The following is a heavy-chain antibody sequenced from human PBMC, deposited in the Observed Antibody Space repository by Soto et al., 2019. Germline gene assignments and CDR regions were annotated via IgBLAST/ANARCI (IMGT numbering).Heavy chain of an antibody. V-gene: IGHV4-30-4*01. CDR2: IYYSGST. CDR3: ARLNGYWVGTSCHGYYGMDV. CDR1: GGSISSGDYY. J-gene: IGHJ6*02. Sequence: SETLSLTCTVSGGSISSGDYYWSWIRQPPGKGLDWIGYIYYSGSTYYNPSLKSRVTISVDTSKNQFSLRLSSVTAADTAVYYCARLNGYWVGTSCHGYYGMDVWGQGTTVTVSS. D-gene: IGHD2-2*03.